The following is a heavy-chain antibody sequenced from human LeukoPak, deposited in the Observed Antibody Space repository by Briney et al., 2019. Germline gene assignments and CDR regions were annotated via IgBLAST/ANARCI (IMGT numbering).Heavy chain of an antibody. V-gene: IGHV4-59*01. CDR2: IYYSGTT. CDR1: GASISSNY. J-gene: IGHJ4*02. D-gene: IGHD3-16*01. Sequence: SETLSLTCTVSGASISSNYWSWIRQPPGKGLEWIGSIYYSGTTNYNPSLKSRVTISIDTSKNQFSLELTSVTAADTAVFYCAKGRASHEYWGQGILVTVSS. CDR3: AKGRASHEY.